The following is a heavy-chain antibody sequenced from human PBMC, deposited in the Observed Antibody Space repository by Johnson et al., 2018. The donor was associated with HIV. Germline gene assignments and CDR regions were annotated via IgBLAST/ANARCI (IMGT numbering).Heavy chain of an antibody. CDR3: AREVFTIFGETQRGAFDI. V-gene: IGHV3-66*02. D-gene: IGHD3-3*01. CDR2: IYNDGTT. CDR1: GFTVSGDY. Sequence: EQLVESGGGLVQPGGSLRLSCAASGFTVSGDYMSWVRQAPGNGLEWVSLIYNDGTTYYADSVKGRFTIYRDNSKNTLYLQRTSLRAEDTAVYYCAREVFTIFGETQRGAFDIWGQGTMVTVSS. J-gene: IGHJ3*02.